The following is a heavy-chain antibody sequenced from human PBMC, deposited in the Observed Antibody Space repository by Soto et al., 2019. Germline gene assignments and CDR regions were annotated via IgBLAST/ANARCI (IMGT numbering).Heavy chain of an antibody. J-gene: IGHJ5*02. Sequence: MNISCKGSGYSFTSYWISWVRQMPGKGLEWMGRIDPSDSYTNYSPSFQGHVTISADKSISTAYLQWSSLKASDTAMHYCARHMYTIQLSGPWGQGNLVTV. CDR3: ARHMYTIQLSGP. CDR1: GYSFTSYW. D-gene: IGHD5-18*01. V-gene: IGHV5-10-1*01. CDR2: IDPSDSYT.